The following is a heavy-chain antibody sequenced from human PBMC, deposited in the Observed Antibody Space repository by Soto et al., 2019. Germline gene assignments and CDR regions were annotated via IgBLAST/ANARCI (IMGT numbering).Heavy chain of an antibody. D-gene: IGHD6-6*01. J-gene: IGHJ6*02. CDR1: GDSVSSTSAA. Sequence: SQTLSLTCAISGDSVSSTSAAWNWIRQSPSRGLEWLGRTYYRSKWYNDYAVSVKSRITINPDTSKNQFSLQLNSVTPEDTAVYYCAYQLAPYYYYGMDVWGQGTTVTVSS. CDR3: AYQLAPYYYYGMDV. CDR2: TYYRSKWYN. V-gene: IGHV6-1*01.